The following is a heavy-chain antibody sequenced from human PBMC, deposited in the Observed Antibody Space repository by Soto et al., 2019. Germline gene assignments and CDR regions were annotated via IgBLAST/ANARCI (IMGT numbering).Heavy chain of an antibody. CDR3: ANCRDNTVNAYYCYGMDV. CDR2: VSGSGGST. J-gene: IGHJ6*02. D-gene: IGHD2-15*01. CDR1: GLTFKSYA. Sequence: VQLLESGGGLVQPGGSLRLSCVVSGLTFKSYAMSWVRQAPGKGLEWVSSVSGSGGSTYNADSVKGRFTVSRDNSKNTLYLQMNSLRAEDTAVYYCANCRDNTVNAYYCYGMDVWGQGTTVTVSS. V-gene: IGHV3-23*01.